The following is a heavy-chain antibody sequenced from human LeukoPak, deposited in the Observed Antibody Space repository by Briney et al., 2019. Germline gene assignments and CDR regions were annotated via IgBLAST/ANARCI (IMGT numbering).Heavy chain of an antibody. V-gene: IGHV3-53*01. CDR3: ARVDTYYYDSSGYSSLDY. CDR1: GFTVSSNY. Sequence: PGGSLRLSCAASGFTVSSNYMSWVRQAPGKGLEWVSVIYSGGSTYYADSVKGRFTISRDNAKNSLYLQMNSLRAEDTAVYYCARVDTYYYDSSGYSSLDYWGQGTLVTVSS. D-gene: IGHD3-22*01. J-gene: IGHJ4*02. CDR2: IYSGGST.